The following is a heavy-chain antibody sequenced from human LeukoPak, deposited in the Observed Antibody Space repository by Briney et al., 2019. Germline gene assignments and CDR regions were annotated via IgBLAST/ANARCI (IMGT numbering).Heavy chain of an antibody. V-gene: IGHV4-39*07. CDR2: IYYSGST. CDR3: ARGRGSYSSSSGIGY. D-gene: IGHD6-6*01. J-gene: IGHJ4*02. Sequence: SETLSLTCTVSGGSISSSSYYWGWIRQPPGKGLEWIGSIYYSGSTYYNPSLKSRVTISVDTSKNQFSPRLSSVTAADTAVYYCARGRGSYSSSSGIGYWGQGTLVTVSS. CDR1: GGSISSSSYY.